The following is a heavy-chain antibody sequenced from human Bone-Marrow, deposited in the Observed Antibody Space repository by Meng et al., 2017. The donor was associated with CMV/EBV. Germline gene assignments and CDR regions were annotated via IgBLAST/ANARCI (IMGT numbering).Heavy chain of an antibody. Sequence: ASVKVSLMPSGYTFTGYYMHWVRQAPGQGLEWMGWINPNSGGTNYAQKVQGRVTMTRDTSISTAYMELSRLRSADTAVYYCAIDHIETKRDCYLGNWGQGTLVTVSS. J-gene: IGHJ4*02. CDR3: AIDHIETKRDCYLGN. CDR1: GYTFTGYY. CDR2: INPNSGGT. D-gene: IGHD1/OR15-1a*01. V-gene: IGHV1-2*02.